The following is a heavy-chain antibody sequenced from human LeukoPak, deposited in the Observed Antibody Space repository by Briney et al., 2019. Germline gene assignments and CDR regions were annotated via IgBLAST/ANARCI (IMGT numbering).Heavy chain of an antibody. CDR2: ISGSGDTT. J-gene: IGHJ4*02. V-gene: IGHV3-23*01. CDR3: AKSRGESRGASNY. D-gene: IGHD1-26*01. CDR1: GFTFSSFA. Sequence: GGSLRLSCAASGFTFSSFAMNWVRQAPGKGLEWVSFISGSGDTTYYAGSVKGRFTISRDSSKNTLYLQMNSLRAEDTAVYYCAKSRGESRGASNYWGQGTLVTVSS.